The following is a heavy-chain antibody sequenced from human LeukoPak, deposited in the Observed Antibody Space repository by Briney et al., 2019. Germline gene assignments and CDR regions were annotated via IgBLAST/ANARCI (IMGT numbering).Heavy chain of an antibody. V-gene: IGHV4-39*07. Sequence: SETLSLTCTVSGGSISSGSYYWGWIRQPPGRGLEWIGSIYYSGTTYYNPSLKSRVTISVDTSKTQFSLKLSSVTAADTAVYYCARDYYYDSTGYLFDYWGQGTLVTVSS. CDR1: GGSISSGSYY. D-gene: IGHD3-22*01. CDR3: ARDYYYDSTGYLFDY. CDR2: IYYSGTT. J-gene: IGHJ4*02.